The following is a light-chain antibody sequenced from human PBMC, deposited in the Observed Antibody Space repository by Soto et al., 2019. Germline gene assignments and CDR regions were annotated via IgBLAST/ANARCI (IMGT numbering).Light chain of an antibody. CDR1: QSVSSNY. Sequence: EIVLTQSPGTLSLSPGERATLSCRASQSVSSNYLAWYQQKPGQAPRLLIYAASSRATGIPDNFSGSGSGTDFTLTINRLEPEDFAVYYSQQYGSSPWTFGQGTKVEIK. J-gene: IGKJ1*01. CDR3: QQYGSSPWT. V-gene: IGKV3-20*01. CDR2: AAS.